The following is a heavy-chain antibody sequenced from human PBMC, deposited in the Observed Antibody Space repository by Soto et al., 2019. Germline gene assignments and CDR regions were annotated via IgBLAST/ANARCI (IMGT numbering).Heavy chain of an antibody. V-gene: IGHV1-18*01. CDR2: ISAYNGNT. CDR3: AREISLDYGDYRLRYYYYGMDV. Sequence: ASVKVSCKASGYTFTSYGISWVRQAPGQGLEWMGWISAYNGNTNYAQKLQGRVTITTDTSTSTAYMELRSLRSDDTAVYYCAREISLDYGDYRLRYYYYGMDVWGQGTTVTVSS. CDR1: GYTFTSYG. D-gene: IGHD4-17*01. J-gene: IGHJ6*02.